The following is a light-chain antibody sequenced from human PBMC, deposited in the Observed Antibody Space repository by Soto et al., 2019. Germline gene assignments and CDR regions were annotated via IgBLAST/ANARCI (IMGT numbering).Light chain of an antibody. CDR2: AAS. CDR3: QHYGNSPYT. CDR1: QNVASNY. J-gene: IGKJ2*01. Sequence: EIVLTQSPGTLSLSPGERVTLSCRASQNVASNYLAWYQQKSGQSPRLLFYAASNRATGVPGRFSGSGSGTDFTLTITRLEPEYFAVYYCQHYGNSPYTFGQGTKLEIK. V-gene: IGKV3-20*01.